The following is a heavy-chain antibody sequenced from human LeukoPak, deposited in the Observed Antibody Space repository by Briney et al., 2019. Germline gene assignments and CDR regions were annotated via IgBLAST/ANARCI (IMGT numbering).Heavy chain of an antibody. CDR3: ARATPGAAAGTALDY. D-gene: IGHD6-13*01. J-gene: IGHJ4*02. CDR1: GFTFSSYA. Sequence: GGSLRLSCAASGFTFSSYAMHWVRQAPGMGLEWVSSISSSSSYIYYADSVKGRFTISRDNAKNSLYLQMNSLRAEDTAVYYCARATPGAAAGTALDYWGQGTLVTVSS. CDR2: ISSSSSYI. V-gene: IGHV3-21*01.